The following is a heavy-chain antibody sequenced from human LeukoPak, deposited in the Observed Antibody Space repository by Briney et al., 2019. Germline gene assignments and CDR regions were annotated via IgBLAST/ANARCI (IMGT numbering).Heavy chain of an antibody. CDR2: IKQDGSEI. CDR3: ARTYGGNSYYFDC. V-gene: IGHV3-7*01. CDR1: GFTFSSNW. D-gene: IGHD4-23*01. J-gene: IGHJ4*02. Sequence: GGSLRLSCAASGFTFSSNWMSWVRQAPGKGLEWVGNIKQDGSEIYYVDSVKGRFTISRDNAKNSLYLQMNSLRAEDTAVYYCARTYGGNSYYFDCWAREPWSPSPQ.